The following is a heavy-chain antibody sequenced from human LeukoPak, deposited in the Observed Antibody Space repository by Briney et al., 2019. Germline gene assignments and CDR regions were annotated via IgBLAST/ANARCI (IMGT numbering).Heavy chain of an antibody. D-gene: IGHD2-2*01. Sequence: SETLSPTCTVSGCSISSGGYYWSWIRQHPGKGLEWIGYIYYSGSTYYNPSLKSRVTISVDTSRNQFSLKLSSVTAADTAVYYCARTSTPGGWFDPWGQGTLVTVSS. V-gene: IGHV4-31*03. CDR1: GCSISSGGYY. CDR3: ARTSTPGGWFDP. J-gene: IGHJ5*02. CDR2: IYYSGST.